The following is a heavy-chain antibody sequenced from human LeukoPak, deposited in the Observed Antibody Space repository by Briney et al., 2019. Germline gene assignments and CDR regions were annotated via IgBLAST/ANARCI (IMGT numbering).Heavy chain of an antibody. J-gene: IGHJ5*02. CDR2: MNPNSGNT. CDR1: GYTFTSYD. Sequence: GASVKVSCKASGYTFTSYDINWVRQATGQGLEWMGWMNPNSGNTGYAQKFQGRVTMTRNTSISTAYMELSSPRSEDTAVYYCARVGSGSFVSCWFDPWGQGTLVTVSS. V-gene: IGHV1-8*01. D-gene: IGHD1-26*01. CDR3: ARVGSGSFVSCWFDP.